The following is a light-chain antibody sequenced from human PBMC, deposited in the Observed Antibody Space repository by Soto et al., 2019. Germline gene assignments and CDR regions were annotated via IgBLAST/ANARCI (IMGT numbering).Light chain of an antibody. CDR1: SSEVGAYNY. V-gene: IGLV2-14*03. CDR3: SAYTSTSPYV. Sequence: QSVRNHAASGSGVARQALSISCTGNSSEVGAYNYISWYQQHPGKAPKLIIYDVSNRPSGVSSRFSGSKSGNTASLTISGLQAEDGADYYCSAYTSTSPYVFGTGTKVTVL. J-gene: IGLJ1*01. CDR2: DVS.